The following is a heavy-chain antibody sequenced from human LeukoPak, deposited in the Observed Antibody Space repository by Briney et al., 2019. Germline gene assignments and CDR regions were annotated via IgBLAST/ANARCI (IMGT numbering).Heavy chain of an antibody. V-gene: IGHV3-43*02. CDR2: ISGDGGST. CDR1: GFTFDDYA. Sequence: PGGSLRLSCAASGFTFDDYAMHWVRQAPGKGLEWVSLISGDGGSTYYADSVKGRFTISRDNSKNSLYLQMNSLRTEDTALYYCAKGTQYYYDSSGYYVGYLDYWGQGTLVTVSS. D-gene: IGHD3-22*01. J-gene: IGHJ4*02. CDR3: AKGTQYYYDSSGYYVGYLDY.